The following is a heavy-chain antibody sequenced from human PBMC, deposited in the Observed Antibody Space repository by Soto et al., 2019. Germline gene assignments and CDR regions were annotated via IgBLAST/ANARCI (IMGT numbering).Heavy chain of an antibody. J-gene: IGHJ4*02. V-gene: IGHV3-21*01. Sequence: GGSLSLSCAASGFTFSSYSMNWVRQAPGKGLEWVSSISSSSSYIYYADSVKGRFTISRDNAKNSLYLQMNSLRAEDTAVYYCARDRLSGRGEGYWGQGTLVTVSS. CDR3: ARDRLSGRGEGY. CDR1: GFTFSSYS. CDR2: ISSSSSYI. D-gene: IGHD2-15*01.